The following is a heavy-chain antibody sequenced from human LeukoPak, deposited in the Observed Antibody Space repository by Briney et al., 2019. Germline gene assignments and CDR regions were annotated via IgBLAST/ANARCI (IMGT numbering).Heavy chain of an antibody. Sequence: SETLSLTCAVYGGSFSGYYWSWIRQPPEKGLEWSGEINHSGSTNYNPSLKSRVTISVDTSKNQFSLKLSSVTAADTAVYYCARVRGWYSSPRIFDYWGQGTLVTVSS. J-gene: IGHJ4*02. D-gene: IGHD6-13*01. CDR1: GGSFSGYY. CDR3: ARVRGWYSSPRIFDY. CDR2: INHSGST. V-gene: IGHV4-34*01.